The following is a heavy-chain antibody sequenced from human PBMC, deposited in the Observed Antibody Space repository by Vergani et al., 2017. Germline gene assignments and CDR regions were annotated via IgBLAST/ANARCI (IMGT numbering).Heavy chain of an antibody. Sequence: QVQLVESGGGVVQPGRSLRLSCAASGFTFSSYGMHWVRQAPGKGLEWVAVIWYDGSNKYYADSVKGRFTISRDNSKNTLYLQMNSLRAEDTAVYYCAREVVDFWRGYYGLRHWFDPWGQGTLVTVSS. CDR1: GFTFSSYG. D-gene: IGHD3-3*01. J-gene: IGHJ5*02. V-gene: IGHV3-33*01. CDR3: AREVVDFWRGYYGLRHWFDP. CDR2: IWYDGSNK.